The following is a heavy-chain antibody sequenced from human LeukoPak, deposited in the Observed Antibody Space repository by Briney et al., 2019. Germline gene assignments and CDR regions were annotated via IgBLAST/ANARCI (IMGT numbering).Heavy chain of an antibody. D-gene: IGHD2-15*01. J-gene: IGHJ4*02. CDR3: ARVYCSSGSCYSFDN. V-gene: IGHV3-21*01. Sequence: TGGSLRLSCAASGFTFSSYAMNWVRQAPGKGLEWVSSITSGSSYIYYADSVKGRFTISRDNAKNSLYLQVNSLGAEDTAVYYCARVYCSSGSCYSFDNWGQGTLVTVSS. CDR2: ITSGSSYI. CDR1: GFTFSSYA.